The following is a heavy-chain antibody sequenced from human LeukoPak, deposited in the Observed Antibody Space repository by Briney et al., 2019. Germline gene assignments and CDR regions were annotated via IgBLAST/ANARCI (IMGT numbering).Heavy chain of an antibody. Sequence: GGSLRLSCAASGFTFSSYGMHWVRQAPGKGLEWVAVIWYDGSNKYYADSVKGRFTISRDNSKNTLYLQMNSLRVEDTAVYYCAKGGVYCSGGNCYSADYWGRGTLVTVSS. V-gene: IGHV3-33*06. D-gene: IGHD2-15*01. CDR3: AKGGVYCSGGNCYSADY. CDR2: IWYDGSNK. CDR1: GFTFSSYG. J-gene: IGHJ4*02.